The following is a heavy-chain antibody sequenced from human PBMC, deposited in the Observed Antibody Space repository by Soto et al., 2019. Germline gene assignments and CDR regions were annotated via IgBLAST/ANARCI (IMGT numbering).Heavy chain of an antibody. CDR1: GYTFTDYA. V-gene: IGHV1-3*01. D-gene: IGHD6-19*01. CDR2: INAGNDNT. CDR3: ARHRSAWDF. Sequence: GASVKVSCKASGYTFTDYAMHWVSQAPGQRIEWMGWINAGNDNTKYSQKFQGRVTITRDTSASTAYMELSSLRSEDTAVYYCARHRSAWDFWGQRTLVTVSS. J-gene: IGHJ4*02.